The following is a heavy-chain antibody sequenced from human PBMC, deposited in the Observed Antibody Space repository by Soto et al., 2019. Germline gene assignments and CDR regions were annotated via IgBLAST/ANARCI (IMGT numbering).Heavy chain of an antibody. D-gene: IGHD6-13*01. J-gene: IGHJ4*02. V-gene: IGHV3-23*01. CDR1: GFTFSSYA. CDR3: AKVKGEGSSWAPHFDY. Sequence: GGSLRLSCAASGFTFSSYAVSWVRQAPGKGLEWVSGISDSGGSTYYADSVKGRFTISRDNSKSTLYLQMNSLRAEDTAVYYRAKVKGEGSSWAPHFDYWGQGTLVTVSS. CDR2: ISDSGGST.